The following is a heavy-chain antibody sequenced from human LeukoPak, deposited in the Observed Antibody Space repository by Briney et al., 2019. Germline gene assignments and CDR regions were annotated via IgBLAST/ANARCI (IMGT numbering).Heavy chain of an antibody. V-gene: IGHV1-69*13. Sequence: SVKVSCKASAGTFSSYAISWVRQAPGQGLEWMGGIIPIFGTANYAQKFQGRVTITADESTSTAYMELSSLRSEDTAVYYCARGSPSALGAFDIWGQGTMVTVSS. J-gene: IGHJ3*02. D-gene: IGHD3-10*01. CDR3: ARGSPSALGAFDI. CDR2: IIPIFGTA. CDR1: AGTFSSYA.